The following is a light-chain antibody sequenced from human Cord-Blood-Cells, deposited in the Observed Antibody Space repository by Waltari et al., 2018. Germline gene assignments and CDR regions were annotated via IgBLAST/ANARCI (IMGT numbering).Light chain of an antibody. Sequence: DIQMTPSPSSLSASVGDRVTITCRASQSISSYLNWYQQKPGQAPKLLIYAASSLQSGFPSRFSGSGSGTDFTLTISSLQPEDFATYYCQQSYSTPPITFGQGTRLEIK. CDR3: QQSYSTPPIT. V-gene: IGKV1-39*01. J-gene: IGKJ5*01. CDR2: AAS. CDR1: QSISSY.